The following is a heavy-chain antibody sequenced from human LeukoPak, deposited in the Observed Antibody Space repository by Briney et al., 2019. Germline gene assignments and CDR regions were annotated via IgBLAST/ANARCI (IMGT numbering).Heavy chain of an antibody. CDR2: IQNDGNNK. CDR3: ASRITMARGRAFDI. V-gene: IGHV3-30*02. Sequence: GGSLRLSCAASGFTFSRNGMHWVRQAPGKGLEWVAFIQNDGNNKKYADSVKGRFTISRDNSKNTLYLQMNSLRAEDTAVYYCASRITMARGRAFDIWGQGTMVTVSS. J-gene: IGHJ3*02. CDR1: GFTFSRNG. D-gene: IGHD3-10*01.